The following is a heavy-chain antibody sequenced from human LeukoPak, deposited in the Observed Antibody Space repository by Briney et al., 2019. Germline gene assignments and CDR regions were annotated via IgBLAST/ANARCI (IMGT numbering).Heavy chain of an antibody. V-gene: IGHV4-4*02. CDR3: ARDILVRRDSSGWTVRWFDP. J-gene: IGHJ5*02. CDR2: IYHSGST. D-gene: IGHD6-19*01. Sequence: SGTLSLTCAVSDGSISSSNWGSWVRRPPGKGLGWIGEIYHSGSTNSNPSPKSRFTISLDKSKNQSSLKMSSVTAADTAAYYCARDILVRRDSSGWTVRWFDPWGQGTLVTVSS. CDR1: DGSISSSNW.